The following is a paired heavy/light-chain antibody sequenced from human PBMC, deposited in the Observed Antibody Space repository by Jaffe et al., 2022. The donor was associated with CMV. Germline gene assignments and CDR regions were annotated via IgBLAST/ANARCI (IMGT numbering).Heavy chain of an antibody. D-gene: IGHD3-16*01. CDR3: ARDGGVNTLPDYYGMDV. Sequence: EVQLVESGGGLVKPGGSLRLSCAVSGFTFRSYSMNWVRQAPGKGLEWVSYISSSSSYIYYADSVKGRSTISRDNAKNSLYLQMNSLRAEDTAVYYCARDGGVNTLPDYYGMDVWGQGTTVTVSS. J-gene: IGHJ6*02. V-gene: IGHV3-21*01. CDR2: ISSSSSYI. CDR1: GFTFRSYS.
Light chain of an antibody. J-gene: IGLJ2*01. V-gene: IGLV1-44*01. CDR3: AAWDDSLNGVV. Sequence: QSVLTQPPSASGTPGQRVTISCSGSSSNIGSNTVNWYQQLPGTAPKLLIYTNNQRPSGVPDRFSGSKSGTSASLAISGLQSEDEADYYCAAWDDSLNGVVFGGGTKLTVL. CDR1: SSNIGSNT. CDR2: TNN.